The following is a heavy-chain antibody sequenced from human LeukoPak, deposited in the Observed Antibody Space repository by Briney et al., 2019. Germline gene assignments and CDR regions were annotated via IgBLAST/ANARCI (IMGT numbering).Heavy chain of an antibody. CDR3: ARMAQDCGGDCYSGLYYFDY. Sequence: ESGPSLVKPTQTLTLTCTFSGFSLSNSGMRVSWIRQPPGKALEWLPRIYWDDGQFYRTSLKTRLTISKDTSKNQVVLTMTNMDPVDTATYYCARMAQDCGGDCYSGLYYFDYWGQGTLVTVSS. CDR1: GFSLSNSGMR. D-gene: IGHD2-21*02. J-gene: IGHJ4*02. V-gene: IGHV2-70*04. CDR2: IYWDDGQ.